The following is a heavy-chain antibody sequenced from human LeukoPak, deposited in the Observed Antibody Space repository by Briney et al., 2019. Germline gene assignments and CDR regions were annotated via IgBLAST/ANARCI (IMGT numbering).Heavy chain of an antibody. CDR2: IGAYNGNT. CDR3: ARDPWNGDYNWFDP. J-gene: IGHJ5*02. V-gene: IGHV1-18*01. CDR1: GYTFTSYG. Sequence: ASVKVSCKASGYTFTSYGISWVRQAPGQGLEWMGWIGAYNGNTNYAQKLQGRVTMTTDTSTSTAYMELRSPRSDDTAVYYCARDPWNGDYNWFDPWGQGTLVTVSS. D-gene: IGHD4-17*01.